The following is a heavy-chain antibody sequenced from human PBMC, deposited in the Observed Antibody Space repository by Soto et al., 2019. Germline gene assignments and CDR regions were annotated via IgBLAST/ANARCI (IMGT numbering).Heavy chain of an antibody. CDR1: GVTVSSYT. CDR2: IIPILGNA. J-gene: IGHJ4*02. D-gene: IGHD3-10*01. Sequence: ASVKVSCKASGVTVSSYTISWVRQAPGQGLEWMGRIIPILGNANYAQKFQGRVTITADTSTSTAYMELRSLTSDDTAVYFCARDTSRGEYDYWGQGTLVTVSS. V-gene: IGHV1-69*08. CDR3: ARDTSRGEYDY.